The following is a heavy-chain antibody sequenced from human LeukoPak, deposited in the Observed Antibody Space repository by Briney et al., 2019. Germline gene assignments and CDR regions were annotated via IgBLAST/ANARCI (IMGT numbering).Heavy chain of an antibody. Sequence: SETLSLTCAVSGGSLSSGTYSWSWIRQPPGKGLEWIGYMYHSGRTYYNPSLKSRVTISVDRSKNQFSLRLSSVTAADTAVYYCARDGGGLGRGIDYWGQGTLVTVSS. J-gene: IGHJ4*02. D-gene: IGHD3-16*01. CDR2: MYHSGRT. CDR1: GGSLSSGTYS. CDR3: ARDGGGLGRGIDY. V-gene: IGHV4-30-2*01.